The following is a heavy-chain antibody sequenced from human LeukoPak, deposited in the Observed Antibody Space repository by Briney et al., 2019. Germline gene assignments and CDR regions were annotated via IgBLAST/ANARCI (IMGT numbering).Heavy chain of an antibody. CDR2: IYYSGST. CDR3: ARHDGVVTANDY. V-gene: IGHV4-59*08. CDR1: EFTFSSYS. J-gene: IGHJ4*02. Sequence: KPGGSLRLSCVASEFTFSSYSMNWIRQPPGKGLEWVGYIYYSGSTNYNPSLKSRVTISLDTSKNQFSLRLTSVTAADTAVYYCARHDGVVTANDYWGQGTLVTVSS. D-gene: IGHD2-21*02.